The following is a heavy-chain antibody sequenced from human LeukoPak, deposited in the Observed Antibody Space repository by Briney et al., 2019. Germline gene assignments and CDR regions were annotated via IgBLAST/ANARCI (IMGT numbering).Heavy chain of an antibody. D-gene: IGHD3-10*01. CDR3: AREDRYYYGSGRYYKAGAFDI. CDR2: IIPLFGTP. V-gene: IGHV1-69*06. Sequence: SVKVSCKASGGTFSSYTISWVRQAPGQGLEWMGGIIPLFGTPDYAQKFQDRLTITADKSTSTAYMELSSLRSEDTAVYYCAREDRYYYGSGRYYKAGAFDIWGQGTMVTVSS. CDR1: GGTFSSYT. J-gene: IGHJ3*02.